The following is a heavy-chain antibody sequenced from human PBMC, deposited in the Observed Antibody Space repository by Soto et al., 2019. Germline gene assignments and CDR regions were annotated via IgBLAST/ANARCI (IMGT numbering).Heavy chain of an antibody. J-gene: IGHJ4*02. Sequence: PGGSLRLSCAASGFTFSSYEMNWVRQAPGKGLEWVSYVSSSGSTIYYADSVKGRFTISRDNAKNSLYLQMNSLRAEDTAVYYCARDGLGFWSGYPIPFDYWGQGTLVTVSS. CDR1: GFTFSSYE. CDR3: ARDGLGFWSGYPIPFDY. D-gene: IGHD3-3*01. V-gene: IGHV3-48*03. CDR2: VSSSGSTI.